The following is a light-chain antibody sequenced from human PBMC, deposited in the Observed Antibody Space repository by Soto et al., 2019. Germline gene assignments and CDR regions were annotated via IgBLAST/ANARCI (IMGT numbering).Light chain of an antibody. Sequence: IPITHSPSTLSHSVVGRVTITCRARQRFGSWLAWYQQKTGKAPKLLIYKASNLESGVPSRFSGSGSGTEFTLTISSLQPDDFATYYCQQYNSYSFGQGTKVDI. CDR3: QQYNSYS. CDR1: QRFGSW. J-gene: IGKJ1*01. CDR2: KAS. V-gene: IGKV1-5*03.